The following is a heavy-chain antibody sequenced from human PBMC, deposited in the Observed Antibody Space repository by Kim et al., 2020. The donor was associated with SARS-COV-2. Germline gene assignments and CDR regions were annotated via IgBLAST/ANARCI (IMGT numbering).Heavy chain of an antibody. CDR2: IIPIFGTA. D-gene: IGHD1-26*01. CDR1: GGTFSSYA. V-gene: IGHV1-69*13. CDR3: AREPYSGSYYYFDY. Sequence: SVKVSCKASGGTFSSYAISWVRQAPGQGLEWMGGIIPIFGTANYAQKFQGRVTITADESTSTAYMELSSLRSEDMAVYYCAREPYSGSYYYFDYWGQGTLVTVSS. J-gene: IGHJ4*02.